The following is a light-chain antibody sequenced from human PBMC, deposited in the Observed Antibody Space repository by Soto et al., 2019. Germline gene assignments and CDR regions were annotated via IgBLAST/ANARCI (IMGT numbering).Light chain of an antibody. J-gene: IGKJ4*01. V-gene: IGKV3-11*01. CDR1: QSVSNY. CDR3: QQRSDWPLT. Sequence: EVVLTQSPATLSLSPGERVTLSCRASQSVSNYFACYQQKPGQAPRRLIYDASTRAAGIPARFSGSGSGTDFPLTISSLEPDDFAVYYWQQRSDWPLTFGGGTKVEIK. CDR2: DAS.